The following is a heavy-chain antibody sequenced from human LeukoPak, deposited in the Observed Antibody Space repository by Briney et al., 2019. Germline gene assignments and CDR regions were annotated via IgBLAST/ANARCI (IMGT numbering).Heavy chain of an antibody. CDR3: AKGRRYYDSSGQFDY. CDR1: GFTFSNYG. CDR2: IRYDGSKK. D-gene: IGHD3-22*01. J-gene: IGHJ4*02. V-gene: IGHV3-30*02. Sequence: GGSLRLSCATSGFTFSNYGIHWVRQAPGKGLEWVTFIRYDGSKKYYADSVKGRFTISRDNSKNTLYLQMNSLRAEDTAVYYCAKGRRYYDSSGQFDYWGQGTLVTVSS.